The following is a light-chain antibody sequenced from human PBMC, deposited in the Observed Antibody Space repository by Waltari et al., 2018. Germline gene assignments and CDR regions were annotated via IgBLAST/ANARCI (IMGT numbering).Light chain of an antibody. J-gene: IGLJ1*01. CDR2: EVT. Sequence: QSGLTQPASVSGSPGQSITISCTGTSSDVGNYNLVSWYQQYPGKAPQLMVDEVTKRASGDSDRFSGSKSGNTASLTIHGLQSEDEADYDGCSYVGLGIYVFGSGTKVTVL. CDR1: SSDVGNYNL. CDR3: CSYVGLGIYV. V-gene: IGLV2-23*02.